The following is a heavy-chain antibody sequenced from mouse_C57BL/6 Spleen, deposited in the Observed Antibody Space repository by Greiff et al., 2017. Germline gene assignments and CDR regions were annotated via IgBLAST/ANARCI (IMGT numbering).Heavy chain of an antibody. D-gene: IGHD2-4*01. V-gene: IGHV2-5*01. Sequence: VQLQQSGPGLVQPSQSLSITCTVSGFSLTSYGVHWVRQSPGKGLEWLGVIWRGGSTDYNAAFMSRLSITKDNSKSQVFFKMNSLQADDTAIYYCAKNSDYDGAWFAYWGQGTLVTVSA. J-gene: IGHJ3*01. CDR2: IWRGGST. CDR3: AKNSDYDGAWFAY. CDR1: GFSLTSYG.